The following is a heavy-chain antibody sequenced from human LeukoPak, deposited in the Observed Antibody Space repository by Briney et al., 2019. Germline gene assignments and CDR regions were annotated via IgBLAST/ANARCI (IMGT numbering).Heavy chain of an antibody. V-gene: IGHV4-59*01. Sequence: SETLSLTCTVSSGSINSYYWSWIRQPPGEGLEWIGYIYYSGSTNYNPSLKSRVTISVDTSKNQFSLKLTSVTAADTAMYYCARQRVAGYDILTAHRSQNWLDPWGQGTLVTVSS. D-gene: IGHD3-9*01. J-gene: IGHJ5*02. CDR3: ARQRVAGYDILTAHRSQNWLDP. CDR2: IYYSGST. CDR1: SGSINSYY.